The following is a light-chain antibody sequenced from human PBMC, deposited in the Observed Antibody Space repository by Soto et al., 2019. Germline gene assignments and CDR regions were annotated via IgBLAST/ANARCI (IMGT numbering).Light chain of an antibody. CDR3: QQYNSYWT. CDR1: QNISSW. V-gene: IGKV1-5*03. CDR2: KAS. J-gene: IGKJ1*01. Sequence: DIQMTQSPSTLSASVGDRVTITCRARQNISSWLAWYQQKPGKAPKALIYKASSLESGVPSRFSGSGSGTEFTLTFSSLQPDDFATYYCQQYNSYWTFGQGTKVEIK.